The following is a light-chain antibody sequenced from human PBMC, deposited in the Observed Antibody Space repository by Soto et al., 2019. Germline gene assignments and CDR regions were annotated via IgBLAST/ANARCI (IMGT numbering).Light chain of an antibody. Sequence: QSVLTQPPSVSGAPGQRVTISCTGSSSNVGAGYDVHWYQQLPGTAPKLLIYSDINRPSGVPDRFSGSRSGISASLAITGLQAEDEADDYCQSYDSSLSGSVFGGGTKLTVL. J-gene: IGLJ3*02. CDR3: QSYDSSLSGSV. CDR2: SDI. CDR1: SSNVGAGYD. V-gene: IGLV1-40*01.